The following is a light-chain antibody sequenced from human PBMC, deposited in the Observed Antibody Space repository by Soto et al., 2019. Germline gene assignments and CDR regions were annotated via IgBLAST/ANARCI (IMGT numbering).Light chain of an antibody. Sequence: DIQLTQSPSFLSASVGDRVTITCRASQGISSYLAWYQQKPGKAPKLLIYAASTLQSGVPSRFSGSGSGTEFTLTISSLQPEDFATYYCQPLNSYPLTFGGGTKVDVK. CDR3: QPLNSYPLT. CDR1: QGISSY. CDR2: AAS. J-gene: IGKJ4*01. V-gene: IGKV1-9*01.